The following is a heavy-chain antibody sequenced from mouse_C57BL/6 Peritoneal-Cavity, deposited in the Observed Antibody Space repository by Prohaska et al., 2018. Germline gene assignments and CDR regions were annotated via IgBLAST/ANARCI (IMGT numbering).Heavy chain of an antibody. CDR2: INPNNGGT. CDR1: TDYY. J-gene: IGHJ2*01. V-gene: IGHV1-26*01. D-gene: IGHD1-1*01. CDR3: ALLITTVVAEYYFDY. Sequence: TDYYMNWVKKSHGKSLEWIGDINPNNGGTSYNQKFKGKATLTVDKSSSTAYMELRSLTSEDSAVYYCALLITTVVAEYYFDYWGQGTTLTVSS.